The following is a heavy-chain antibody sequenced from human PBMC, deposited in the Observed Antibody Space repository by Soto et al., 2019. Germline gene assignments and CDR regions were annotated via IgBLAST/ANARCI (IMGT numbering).Heavy chain of an antibody. Sequence: VGSLRLSCAASGFTFSSYGMHWVRQAPGRGLEWVAVIWYDGSNKYYADSVKGRFTISRDNSKNTLYLQMNSLRAEDTAVYYCAIQAYYYYGMDVCGQRTTVTVSS. CDR1: GFTFSSYG. V-gene: IGHV3-33*01. J-gene: IGHJ6*02. CDR3: AIQAYYYYGMDV. CDR2: IWYDGSNK.